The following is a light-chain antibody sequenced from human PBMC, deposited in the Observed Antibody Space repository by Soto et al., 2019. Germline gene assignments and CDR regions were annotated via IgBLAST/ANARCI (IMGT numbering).Light chain of an antibody. J-gene: IGKJ4*01. Sequence: ENVLTHSPGTLSLSPGERATLSYRASQSVNSNHLAWYQQRPGQSPRRLIFGASKRATGIPDRFSGSGSGTDFTLTISSLEPEDFAVYYCQQYNNWHPLTFGGGTKVYIK. CDR3: QQYNNWHPLT. CDR1: QSVNSNH. CDR2: GAS. V-gene: IGKV3-20*01.